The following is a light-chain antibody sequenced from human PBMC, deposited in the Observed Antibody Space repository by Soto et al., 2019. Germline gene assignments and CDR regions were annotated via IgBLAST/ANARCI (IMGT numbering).Light chain of an antibody. CDR1: QSLVHSDGNTY. V-gene: IGKV2-30*02. Sequence: DVVMTQSPLSLPVTLGQPASISCRSSQSLVHSDGNTYLNWFRQRPGHSPRRLIYKISNRDSGVPDRFSGSGSGTDFTLKISRVEAEDVGVYYCMQGAHWPPYTFGQGTKLEIK. CDR3: MQGAHWPPYT. J-gene: IGKJ2*01. CDR2: KIS.